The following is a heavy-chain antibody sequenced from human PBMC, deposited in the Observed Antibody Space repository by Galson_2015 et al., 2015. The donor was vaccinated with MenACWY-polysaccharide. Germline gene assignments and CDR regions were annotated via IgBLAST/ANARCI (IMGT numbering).Heavy chain of an antibody. J-gene: IGHJ4*02. Sequence: SVKVSCKASGYTFTNYDINWVRQAPGQGLEWMAWMNPNSGNSGYAQKFHGRVTLTKDTSINTAYLELSSLRSEDTAMYYCARPSYSSSWNPFDYWGQGTLVTVSS. V-gene: IGHV1-8*01. D-gene: IGHD6-13*01. CDR3: ARPSYSSSWNPFDY. CDR2: MNPNSGNS. CDR1: GYTFTNYD.